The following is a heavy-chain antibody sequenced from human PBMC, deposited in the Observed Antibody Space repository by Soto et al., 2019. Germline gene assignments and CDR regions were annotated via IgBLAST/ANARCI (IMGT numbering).Heavy chain of an antibody. CDR2: IRSKAYGGTA. CDR1: GFTFGDYA. J-gene: IGHJ4*02. Sequence: LRLSCTASGFTFGDYAMSWVRQAPGKGLEWVGFIRSKAYGGTAEYAASVKGRFTISRDDSKSIAYLQMNSLKTEDTAVYYCTRDSDFWSGYPFDYWGRGTLVTVSS. V-gene: IGHV3-49*04. D-gene: IGHD3-3*01. CDR3: TRDSDFWSGYPFDY.